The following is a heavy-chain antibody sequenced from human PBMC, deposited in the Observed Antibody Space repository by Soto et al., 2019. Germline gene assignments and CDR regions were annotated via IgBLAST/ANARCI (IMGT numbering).Heavy chain of an antibody. CDR1: GFTFTSYE. Sequence: PGGSLRLSCTASGFTFTSYEMNWVRQAPGKGLEWISYISRSGDNIYYGDSMKGRFTISRDNAKNSLFLQMSSLRAEDTAVYYCAGSPYWNDSSGYLLSVRYWGQGNLVTVYS. CDR3: AGSPYWNDSSGYLLSVRY. D-gene: IGHD3-22*01. V-gene: IGHV3-48*03. CDR2: ISRSGDNI. J-gene: IGHJ4*02.